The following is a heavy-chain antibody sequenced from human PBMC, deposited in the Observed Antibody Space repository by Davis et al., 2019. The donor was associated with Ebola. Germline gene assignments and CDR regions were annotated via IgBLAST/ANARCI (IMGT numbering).Heavy chain of an antibody. V-gene: IGHV1-69*04. CDR1: GYTFTSYG. D-gene: IGHD3-10*01. J-gene: IGHJ4*02. Sequence: AASVKVSCKASGYTFTSYGISWVRQAPGQGLEWMGRIIPILGIANYAQKFQGRVTITADKSTSTAYMELSSLRSEDTAVYYCAREDVVWFGDGYWGQGTLVTVSS. CDR3: AREDVVWFGDGY. CDR2: IIPILGIA.